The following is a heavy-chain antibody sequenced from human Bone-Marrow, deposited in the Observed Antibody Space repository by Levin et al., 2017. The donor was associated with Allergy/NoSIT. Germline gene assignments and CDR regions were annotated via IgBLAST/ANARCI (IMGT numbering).Heavy chain of an antibody. V-gene: IGHV3-72*01. J-gene: IGHJ6*02. CDR2: SRNKANRYTT. CDR1: GFTFSDHY. CDR3: VRVQRTYDLDV. D-gene: IGHD1-7*01. Sequence: PGGSLRLSCAASGFTFSDHYMDWVRQAPGKGLEWVGRSRNKANRYTTEYAASVKGRFTTSRDDSKNSLYLQMNSLKTEDTAVYYCVRVQRTYDLDVWGRGTTVTVSS.